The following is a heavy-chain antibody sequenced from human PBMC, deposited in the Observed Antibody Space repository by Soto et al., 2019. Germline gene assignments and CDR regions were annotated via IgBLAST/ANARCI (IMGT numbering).Heavy chain of an antibody. D-gene: IGHD3-10*01. Sequence: QVQLQQWGAGLLKPSETLSLTCAVYGGSFSGYYWSWIRQPPGNGLEWIGEINHSGSTNYNPSLKSGDTISVDMSKNQFSLKLSAVAAADTAVYYCARNVVRGVIRYYYYMDVWGKGTTVTVSS. V-gene: IGHV4-34*01. CDR1: GGSFSGYY. J-gene: IGHJ6*03. CDR2: INHSGST. CDR3: ARNVVRGVIRYYYYMDV.